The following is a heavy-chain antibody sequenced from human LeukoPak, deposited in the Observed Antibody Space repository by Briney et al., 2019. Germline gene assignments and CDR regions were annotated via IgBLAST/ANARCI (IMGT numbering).Heavy chain of an antibody. Sequence: SETLSLTCAVYGGSFSGYYWSWIRQPPGKGLEWLGEINHSGSTNYNPSLKSRVTISVDTSKNQFSLKLSSVTAADTAVYYCARRRLVRGVNLYYYYYYMDVWGKGATVTVSS. J-gene: IGHJ6*03. V-gene: IGHV4-34*01. CDR1: GGSFSGYY. D-gene: IGHD3-10*01. CDR3: ARRRLVRGVNLYYYYYYMDV. CDR2: INHSGST.